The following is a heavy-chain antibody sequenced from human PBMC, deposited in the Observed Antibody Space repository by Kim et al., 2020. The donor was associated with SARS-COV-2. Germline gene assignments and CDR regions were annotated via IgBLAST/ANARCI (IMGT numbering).Heavy chain of an antibody. Sequence: ASVKVSCKASGYTFTSYGISWVRQAPGQGLEWMGWISAYNGNTNYAQKLQGRVTMTTDTSTSTAYMELRSLRSDDTAVYYCARLPEPEVTVYCSSTSCYPDYWGQGTLVTVSS. CDR1: GYTFTSYG. J-gene: IGHJ4*02. V-gene: IGHV1-18*04. D-gene: IGHD2-2*01. CDR2: ISAYNGNT. CDR3: ARLPEPEVTVYCSSTSCYPDY.